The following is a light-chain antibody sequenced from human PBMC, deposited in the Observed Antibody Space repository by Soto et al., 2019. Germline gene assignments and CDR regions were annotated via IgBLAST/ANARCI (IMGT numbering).Light chain of an antibody. CDR2: GAS. J-gene: IGKJ1*01. V-gene: IGKV3-15*01. CDR3: QQYNDWPPKRT. CDR1: QSITTN. Sequence: EVVMTQSPVTLSVSPGERATLSCRASQSITTNLAWYQQKPGQAPRLLIYGASTRATGVPARFSGSGSGTQFTLTISSLQFEDFALYYCQQYNDWPPKRTFGQGTRV.